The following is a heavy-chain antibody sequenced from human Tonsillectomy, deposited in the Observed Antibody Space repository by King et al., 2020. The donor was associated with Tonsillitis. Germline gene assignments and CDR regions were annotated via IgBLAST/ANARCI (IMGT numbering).Heavy chain of an antibody. CDR2: IFSNDEK. V-gene: IGHV2-26*01. D-gene: IGHD4-17*01. CDR1: GFSLSNARMG. J-gene: IGHJ6*02. Sequence: TLKESGPVLVKPTETLTLTCTVSGFSLSNARMGVSWIRQPPGKALEWLAHIFSNDEKSYSTSLKSRLTISKDTSKSQVVLTMTNMDPVDTATYYCARILTLMTTTDFYYGMDVWGQGTTVTVSS. CDR3: ARILTLMTTTDFYYGMDV.